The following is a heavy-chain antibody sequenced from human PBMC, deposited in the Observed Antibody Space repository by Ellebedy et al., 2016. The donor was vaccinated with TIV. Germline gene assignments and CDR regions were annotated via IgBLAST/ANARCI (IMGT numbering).Heavy chain of an antibody. CDR3: ARGGGYDPLDY. D-gene: IGHD5-12*01. Sequence: MPSETLSLTCAVSGGSISSGGYSWSWIRQPPGKGLEWIGYIYYSGSTYYNPSLKSRVTISVDRSKNQFSLKLSSVTAADTAVYYCARGGGYDPLDYWGQGTLVTVSS. CDR1: GGSISSGGYS. V-gene: IGHV4-30-2*01. CDR2: IYYSGST. J-gene: IGHJ4*02.